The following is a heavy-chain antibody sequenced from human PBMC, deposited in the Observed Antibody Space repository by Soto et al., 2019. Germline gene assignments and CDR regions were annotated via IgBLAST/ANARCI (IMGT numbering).Heavy chain of an antibody. CDR2: ISYDGSNK. J-gene: IGHJ3*02. V-gene: IGHV3-30-3*01. Sequence: PGGSLRLSCAASGFTFSSYAMHWVRQAPGKGLEWVAVISYDGSNKYYADSVKGRFTISRDNSKNTLYLQMNSLRAEDTAVYYCARSLPAAGDAFDIWGQGTMVTVSS. CDR1: GFTFSSYA. D-gene: IGHD2-2*01. CDR3: ARSLPAAGDAFDI.